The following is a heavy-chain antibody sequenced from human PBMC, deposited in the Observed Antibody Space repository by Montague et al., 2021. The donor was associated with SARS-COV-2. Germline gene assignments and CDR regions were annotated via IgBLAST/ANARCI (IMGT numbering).Heavy chain of an antibody. J-gene: IGHJ5*02. CDR3: ARVNTVRVYWFDP. CDR1: GGSISSGGYH. CDR2: IYYSGST. Sequence: TLSLTCTVSGGSISSGGYHWSWIRQHPGKGLEWIGYIYYSGSTYYNPSLKSRVTISVDTSKNQFSLKLSSVTAADTAVYYCARVNTVRVYWFDPWGQGTLVTVSS. D-gene: IGHD4-11*01. V-gene: IGHV4-31*03.